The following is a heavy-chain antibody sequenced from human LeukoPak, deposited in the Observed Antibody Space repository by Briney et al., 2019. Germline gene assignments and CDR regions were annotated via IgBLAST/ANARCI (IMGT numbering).Heavy chain of an antibody. Sequence: APGXXXGWMGXXXXXNGNTNYAQKLQGRVTMTTDTSTSTAYMELRSLRSDDTAVYYCARGGLTYYYDSSGYQQPDYWGQGTLVTVSS. V-gene: IGHV1-18*01. CDR3: ARGGLTYYYDSSGYQQPDY. CDR2: XXXXNGNT. J-gene: IGHJ4*02. D-gene: IGHD3-22*01.